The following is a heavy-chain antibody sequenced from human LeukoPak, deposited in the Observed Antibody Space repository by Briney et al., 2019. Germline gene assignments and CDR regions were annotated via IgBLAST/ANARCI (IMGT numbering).Heavy chain of an antibody. D-gene: IGHD6-19*01. Sequence: PGGSLRLSCAASGFTFSSYAMSWVRQAPGKGLEWVSAISGSGGSTYYADSVKGRFTISRDNSKNTLYLQMNSLRAEDTAVYYCARGTGYSSGWYHYYWGQGTLVTVSS. CDR3: ARGTGYSSGWYHYY. CDR2: ISGSGGST. CDR1: GFTFSSYA. J-gene: IGHJ4*02. V-gene: IGHV3-23*01.